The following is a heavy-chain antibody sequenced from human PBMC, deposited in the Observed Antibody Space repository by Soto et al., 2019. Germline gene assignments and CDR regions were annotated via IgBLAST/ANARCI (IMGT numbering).Heavy chain of an antibody. V-gene: IGHV3-21*06. CDR3: ASLSYDSSGYAMDV. J-gene: IGHJ6*02. Sequence: GGSLRLSCVASGFTFSRYSINWFRQAPGKGLEWVSSISSGGNTKSYANSVKGRFTISRDNAKNSLYLEMNSLRPEDTAVYYCASLSYDSSGYAMDVWGQGTTVTVSS. CDR1: GFTFSRYS. D-gene: IGHD3-22*01. CDR2: ISSGGNTK.